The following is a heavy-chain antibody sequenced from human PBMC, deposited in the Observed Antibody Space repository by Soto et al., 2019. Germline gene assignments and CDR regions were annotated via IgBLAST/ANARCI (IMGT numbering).Heavy chain of an antibody. V-gene: IGHV3-23*01. J-gene: IGHJ4*02. CDR2: ISGSGGST. D-gene: IGHD6-19*01. Sequence: EVQLLESGAGLVQPGGSLRLSCAASGFTFSSYAMSWVRQAPGKGVEWVSAISGSGGSTYYADSVKGRFTISRDNSKNTVYRQMNSLRAEDTAVYYCARRASGWFFDYWGQGTLVTVSS. CDR1: GFTFSSYA. CDR3: ARRASGWFFDY.